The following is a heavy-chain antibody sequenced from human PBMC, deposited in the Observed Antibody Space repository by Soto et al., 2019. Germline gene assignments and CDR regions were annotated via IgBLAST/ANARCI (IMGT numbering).Heavy chain of an antibody. Sequence: PVGSLRLSCEGSGFTFSSYSINWVRQAPGKWLEWVSSISVIGDYTFYADSVKGRFTISRDNAKNSLFLQMDSLRAEDTAVYFCARDSKNRQDGMDVWGQGXTVTVSS. CDR1: GFTFSSYS. CDR2: ISVIGDYT. CDR3: ARDSKNRQDGMDV. V-gene: IGHV3-21*01. D-gene: IGHD6-13*01. J-gene: IGHJ6*02.